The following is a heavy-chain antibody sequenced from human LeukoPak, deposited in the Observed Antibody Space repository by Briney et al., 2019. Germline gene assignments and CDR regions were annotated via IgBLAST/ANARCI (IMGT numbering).Heavy chain of an antibody. J-gene: IGHJ3*02. Sequence: PGGSLRLSCAASGFTFSSYTMNWVRKAPEKGLEWISYISSSSSIMYYADSVKGRFSISRDNAKNSLYLQMNSLRDEDTAVYYCARDKSGSDPARGAVIDIWGRGPIVTVSS. V-gene: IGHV3-48*02. D-gene: IGHD1-26*01. CDR3: ARDKSGSDPARGAVIDI. CDR2: ISSSSSIM. CDR1: GFTFSSYT.